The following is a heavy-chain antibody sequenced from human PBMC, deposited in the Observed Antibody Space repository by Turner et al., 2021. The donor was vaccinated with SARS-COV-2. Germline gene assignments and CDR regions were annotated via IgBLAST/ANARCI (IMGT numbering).Heavy chain of an antibody. CDR3: AKVIGEYYYGSEYDY. D-gene: IGHD3-10*01. V-gene: IGHV3-30*18. J-gene: IGHJ4*02. CDR2: ISYDGSNK. CDR1: GFTFSSYG. Sequence: QVQLVESGGGVVQPGRCLRRSCAGSGFTFSSYGMHWVRQAPGKGLEWVAIISYDGSNKYYADSVKGRFTISRDNSKNTLYLQMNSLRAEDTAVYYCAKVIGEYYYGSEYDYWGQGTLVTVSS.